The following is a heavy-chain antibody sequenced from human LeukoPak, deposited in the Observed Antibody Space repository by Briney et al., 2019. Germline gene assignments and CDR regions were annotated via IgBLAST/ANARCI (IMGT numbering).Heavy chain of an antibody. CDR1: GYTFTCYY. V-gene: IGHV1-2*02. CDR3: ARPYYYGSGSYYPPFDP. Sequence: ASVKVSCKASGYTFTCYYMHWVRQAPGQGLEWMGWINPNSGGTNYAQKFQGRVTMTRDTSISTAYMELSRLRSDDTAVYYCARPYYYGSGSYYPPFDPWGQGTLVTVSS. J-gene: IGHJ5*02. CDR2: INPNSGGT. D-gene: IGHD3-10*01.